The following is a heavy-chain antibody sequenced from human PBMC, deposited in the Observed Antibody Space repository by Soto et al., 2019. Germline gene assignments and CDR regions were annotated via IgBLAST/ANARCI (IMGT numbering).Heavy chain of an antibody. Sequence: DVELVESGGGLVQPGGSLRLSCVTSGFTFNIYWMHWIRQVPGQGLVWVSRINGDGSITTYADSVVGRFTISRDNTKKTLYLEMNSLRAEDTAFYYFLRGNPLNDYWGQGTLVTVSS. J-gene: IGHJ4*02. CDR1: GFTFNIYW. V-gene: IGHV3-74*01. CDR3: LRGNPLNDY. D-gene: IGHD1-1*01. CDR2: INGDGSIT.